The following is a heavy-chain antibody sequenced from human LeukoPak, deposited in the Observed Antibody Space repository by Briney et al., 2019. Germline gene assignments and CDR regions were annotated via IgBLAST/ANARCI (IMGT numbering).Heavy chain of an antibody. V-gene: IGHV3-23*01. CDR1: GLTFSSYA. Sequence: GGSLRLSCAASGLTFSSYAMSWVRQAPGKGLEWVSAISGSGGSTYYADSVKGRFTISRDNSKNTLYLQMNSLRAEDTAVYYCAKDTAMVGGYFDYWGQGTLVTVSS. CDR3: AKDTAMVGGYFDY. CDR2: ISGSGGST. J-gene: IGHJ4*02. D-gene: IGHD5-18*01.